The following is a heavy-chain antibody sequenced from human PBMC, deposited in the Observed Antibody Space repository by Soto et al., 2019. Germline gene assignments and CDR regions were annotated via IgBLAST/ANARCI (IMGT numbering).Heavy chain of an antibody. V-gene: IGHV3-30*18. D-gene: IGHD1-26*01. J-gene: IGHJ6*02. Sequence: QVQLVESGGGVVQPGKSLRLSCAASGFTFSSYGMHWVRQAPGKGLEWVGLISYDGNNKFYADSVKGRCTISRDNSKNTLFLQMNSLRAEDTALYYCAKDIEEVVYYYGMDVWGQGTTVTVSS. CDR3: AKDIEEVVYYYGMDV. CDR1: GFTFSSYG. CDR2: ISYDGNNK.